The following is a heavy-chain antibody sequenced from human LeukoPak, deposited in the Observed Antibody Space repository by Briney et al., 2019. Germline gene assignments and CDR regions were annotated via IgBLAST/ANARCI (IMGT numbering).Heavy chain of an antibody. Sequence: SETLSLTCAVYGGSFSGYYWSWIRQPPGKGLEWIGEINHSGSTNYNPSLKSRVTISVDTSKNQFSLKLSSVTAADTAVYYCARAGDWEVGSSGPFYYFEYWGQGTLVTVSS. V-gene: IGHV4-34*01. CDR3: ARAGDWEVGSSGPFYYFEY. D-gene: IGHD3-22*01. CDR2: INHSGST. J-gene: IGHJ4*02. CDR1: GGSFSGYY.